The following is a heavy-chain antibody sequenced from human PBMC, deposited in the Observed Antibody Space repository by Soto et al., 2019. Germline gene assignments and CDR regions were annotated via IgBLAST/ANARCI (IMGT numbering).Heavy chain of an antibody. CDR2: IYYSGST. J-gene: IGHJ3*02. CDR3: ARDSGLKDGYNSDAFDI. CDR1: GGSISSGGYY. Sequence: QVQLQESGPGLVKPSQTLSLTCTVSGGSISSGGYYWSWIRQHPGKGLEWIGYIYYSGSTYYNPSLKSRVTIAVDTSKNQFSLQLSSVTAADTAVYYCARDSGLKDGYNSDAFDIWGQGTMVTVSS. D-gene: IGHD5-12*01. V-gene: IGHV4-31*03.